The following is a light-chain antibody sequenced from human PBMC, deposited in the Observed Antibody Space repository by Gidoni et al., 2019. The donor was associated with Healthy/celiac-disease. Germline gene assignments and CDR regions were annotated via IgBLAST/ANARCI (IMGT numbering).Light chain of an antibody. J-gene: IGKJ3*01. CDR1: QDISNY. CDR3: QQYDNLPRT. Sequence: DIQMTQSPSSLSASVGDRVTITCQASQDISNYLNWYQQKTGKATKLLIYDASNLETGVPSRFSGSGSGTDFTFTISSLQPEDIATYYCQQYDNLPRTFGPGTKVDIK. V-gene: IGKV1-33*01. CDR2: DAS.